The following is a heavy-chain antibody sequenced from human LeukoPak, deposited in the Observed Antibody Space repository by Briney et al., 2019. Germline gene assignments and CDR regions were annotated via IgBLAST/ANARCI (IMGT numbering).Heavy chain of an antibody. J-gene: IGHJ4*02. V-gene: IGHV3-74*01. CDR3: ARAPYTTGRGYYFDY. CDR2: INHDGSST. D-gene: IGHD2/OR15-2a*01. CDR1: GFTFSYYW. Sequence: GGSLRLSCAASGFTFSYYWMHWVRQAPGKGLVWVSRINHDGSSTTYADSVKGRFTISRDNAKNTLYLQTNSLRAEDTAVYYCARAPYTTGRGYYFDYWGQGALVTVSS.